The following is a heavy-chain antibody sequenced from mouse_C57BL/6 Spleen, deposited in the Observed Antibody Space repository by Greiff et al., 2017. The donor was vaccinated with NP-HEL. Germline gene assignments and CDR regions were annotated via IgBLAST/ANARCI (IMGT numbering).Heavy chain of an antibody. CDR3: ARDYGSGYFDV. V-gene: IGHV5-17*01. Sequence: EVMLVESGGGLVKPGGSLKLSCAASGFTFSDYGMHWVRQAPEKGLEWVAYISSGSSTIYYADTVKGRFTISRDNAKNTLFLQMTSLRSEDTAMYYCARDYGSGYFDVWGTGTTVTVSS. CDR2: ISSGSSTI. J-gene: IGHJ1*03. D-gene: IGHD1-1*01. CDR1: GFTFSDYG.